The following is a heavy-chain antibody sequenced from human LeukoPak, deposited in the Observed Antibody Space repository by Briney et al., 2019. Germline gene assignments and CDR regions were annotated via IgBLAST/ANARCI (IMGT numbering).Heavy chain of an antibody. CDR2: IIPILGIA. Sequence: SVKVSCKASGGTFSSYAISWVRQAPGQGLEWMGRIIPILGIANYAQKFQGRVTITADKSTSTAYMELSSLRSEDTAVYYCARDYGETVVTLAFDYWGQGTLVTVSS. CDR3: ARDYGETVVTLAFDY. V-gene: IGHV1-69*04. CDR1: GGTFSSYA. D-gene: IGHD4-23*01. J-gene: IGHJ4*02.